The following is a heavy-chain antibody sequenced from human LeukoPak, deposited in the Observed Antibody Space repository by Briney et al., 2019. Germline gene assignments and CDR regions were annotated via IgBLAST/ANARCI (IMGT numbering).Heavy chain of an antibody. CDR3: ARAAAGDYFDY. V-gene: IGHV3-23*01. CDR1: GFTFSTYA. J-gene: IGHJ4*02. CDR2: ISGTGGST. Sequence: GGSLRLSCAASGFTFSTYAMTWVRQAPGKGLEWVSLISGTGGSTYYADSVKGRFTISRDNAKNSLYLQMNSLRAEDTAVYYCARAAAGDYFDYWGQGTLVTVSS. D-gene: IGHD6-13*01.